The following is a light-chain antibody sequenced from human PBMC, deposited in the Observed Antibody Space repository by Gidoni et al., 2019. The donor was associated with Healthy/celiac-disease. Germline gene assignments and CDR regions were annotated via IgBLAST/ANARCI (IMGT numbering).Light chain of an antibody. J-gene: IGKJ1*01. Sequence: EIVLPQSPGTLYLSPVESATLSCRASQSVSSSYLAWYQQKPGQAPRLLIYGASSRATGIPDRFSGSGSGTDFTLTISRLEPEDFAVYYCKQYGRSTRGGESWTFGQGTKVEIK. V-gene: IGKV3-20*01. CDR3: KQYGRSTRGGESWT. CDR2: GAS. CDR1: QSVSSSY.